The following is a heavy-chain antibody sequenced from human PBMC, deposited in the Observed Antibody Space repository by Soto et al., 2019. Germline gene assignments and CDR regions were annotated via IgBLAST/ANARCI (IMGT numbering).Heavy chain of an antibody. V-gene: IGHV3-49*03. Sequence: SLRLSCTGSGFTFGDFGMSWFRQAPGKGLEWLSFIRSKGYGGTTESAASVRGRFITSRDDSKSIAYLQMNSLKTEGTAVYYCARRSRWSQEYYYGREGWGQGIAFTVAS. D-gene: IGHD2-8*01. J-gene: IGHJ6*01. CDR2: IRSKGYGGTT. CDR1: GFTFGDFG. CDR3: ARRSRWSQEYYYGREG.